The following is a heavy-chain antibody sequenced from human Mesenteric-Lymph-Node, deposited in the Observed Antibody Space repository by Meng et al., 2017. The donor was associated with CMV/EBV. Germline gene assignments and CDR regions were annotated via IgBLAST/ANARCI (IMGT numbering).Heavy chain of an antibody. J-gene: IGHJ5*02. Sequence: GESLKISCAASGFTFSDYYMSWIRQAPGKGLEWVSYISGTSGTINYADSVKGRFTISRDNAKNSLYLQMNSLRAEDTAVYYCARNYDFWSGFQNWFDPWGQGTLVTVSS. V-gene: IGHV3-11*01. CDR2: ISGTSGTI. CDR1: GFTFSDYY. CDR3: ARNYDFWSGFQNWFDP. D-gene: IGHD3-3*01.